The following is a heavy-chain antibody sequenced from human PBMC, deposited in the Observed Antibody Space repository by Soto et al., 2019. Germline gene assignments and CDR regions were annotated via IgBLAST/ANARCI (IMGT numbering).Heavy chain of an antibody. CDR1: GFSLTTPGAG. J-gene: IGHJ5*02. CDR2: IYWNDDK. D-gene: IGHD4-17*01. Sequence: QITLKESGPTLVQPTQTLTLTCTFSGFSLTTPGAGVGWIRQPPGKALEWLALIYWNDDKRYSPSLKRRLTITKDNSKKQVVLIMTNMDPVDTATYYCAHRGYGDYPRDNWFDPWGQGVPVIVSS. CDR3: AHRGYGDYPRDNWFDP. V-gene: IGHV2-5*01.